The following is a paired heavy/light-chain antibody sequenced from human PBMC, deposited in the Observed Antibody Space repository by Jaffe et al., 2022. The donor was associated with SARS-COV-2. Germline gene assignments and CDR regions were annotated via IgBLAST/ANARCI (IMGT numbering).Heavy chain of an antibody. V-gene: IGHV3-15*01. J-gene: IGHJ4*02. Sequence: EVQLVESGGGLVKPGGSLRLSCAASGFRFSDLWMTWVRQAPGKGPEWVGRIKSKRNGGTTDYATPVEGRFTISRDDSKSTLYLHMNSLKTDDTAVYYCTTDVPYTGGGAIAFWGQGSLVTVSS. D-gene: IGHD3-16*01. CDR1: GFRFSDLW. CDR3: TTDVPYTGGGAIAF. CDR2: IKSKRNGGTT.
Light chain of an antibody. CDR2: WAS. J-gene: IGKJ3*01. CDR3: QQYYTIPFT. V-gene: IGKV4-1*01. CDR1: QSVLHSSDSKNY. Sequence: DIVMTQSPDSLAVSLGERATINCKSSQSVLHSSDSKNYLTWYQQKPGQPPKLLIYWASTRDSGVPGRFSGSGSGTDFTLTISSLQAEDVAVYYCQQYYTIPFTFGPGTKVDV.